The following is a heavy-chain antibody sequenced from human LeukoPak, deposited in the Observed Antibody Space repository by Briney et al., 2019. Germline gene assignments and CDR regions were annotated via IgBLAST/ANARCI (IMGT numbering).Heavy chain of an antibody. CDR2: INAGNGNT. D-gene: IGHD5-12*01. Sequence: ASVKVSCKASGFTFTNYAVHWVRQAPGQRLEWMGWINAGNGNTEYSQKFQGRVTITRDTSARTAYMELSSLGSEDTAAYYCASDGWLTTYYFDYWGQGTLVAVSS. V-gene: IGHV1-3*01. CDR1: GFTFTNYA. J-gene: IGHJ4*02. CDR3: ASDGWLTTYYFDY.